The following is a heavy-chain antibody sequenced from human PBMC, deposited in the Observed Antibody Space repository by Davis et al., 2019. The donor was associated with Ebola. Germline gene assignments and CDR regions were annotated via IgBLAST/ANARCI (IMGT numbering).Heavy chain of an antibody. CDR1: GFTFSSYA. CDR3: ARDPGLTVTADAFDI. J-gene: IGHJ3*02. D-gene: IGHD4-17*01. V-gene: IGHV3-23*01. Sequence: PGGSLRLSCAASGFTFSSYAMSWVRQAPGKGLEWVSAISGSGGSTYYADSVKCRFTISRDNSKNTLYLQMNSLRAEDTAVYYCARDPGLTVTADAFDIWGQGTMVTVSS. CDR2: ISGSGGST.